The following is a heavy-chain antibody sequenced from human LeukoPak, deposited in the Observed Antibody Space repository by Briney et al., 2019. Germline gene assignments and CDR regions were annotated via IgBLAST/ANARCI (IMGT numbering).Heavy chain of an antibody. D-gene: IGHD3-10*01. J-gene: IGHJ6*03. Sequence: PSQTLSLTCAISGDSVSSNSAAWNWIRQSPSRGLEWLGRTYYRSKWYNDYAVSVKSRITINPDTSKNQFSLQLNSVTPEDTAVYYCARGPWFGELYHYYYYMDVWGKGTTVTVSS. V-gene: IGHV6-1*01. CDR2: TYYRSKWYN. CDR1: GDSVSSNSAA. CDR3: ARGPWFGELYHYYYYMDV.